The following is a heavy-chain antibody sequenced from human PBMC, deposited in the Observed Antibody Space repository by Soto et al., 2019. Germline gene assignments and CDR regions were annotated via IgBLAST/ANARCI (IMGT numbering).Heavy chain of an antibody. J-gene: IGHJ5*02. V-gene: IGHV3-23*01. CDR2: IRGSAGNA. D-gene: IGHD3-10*01. Sequence: EVQLLESGGGLVQPGGSLRLSCAGTGFTFSSYGMSWVRQAPGKGLAWVSTIRGSAGNANYADSVKGRFTISRDDSTNTVHLHMNRLRPDDTAVYYCAKHLWFGESVFDPWGQGTLVVVSS. CDR1: GFTFSSYG. CDR3: AKHLWFGESVFDP.